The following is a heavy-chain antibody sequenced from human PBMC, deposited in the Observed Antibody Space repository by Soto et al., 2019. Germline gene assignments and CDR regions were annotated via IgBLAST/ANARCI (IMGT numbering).Heavy chain of an antibody. V-gene: IGHV4-39*01. Sequence: PSETLSLTCTVSGVSISSSSYYWGWIRQPPGKGLEWIGSIYYSGSTYYNPSLKSRVTISVDTSKNQFSLKLSSVTAADTAVYYCARLAAAGDFRSYYYYYYGMDVWGQGTTVTVSS. CDR3: ARLAAAGDFRSYYYYYYGMDV. J-gene: IGHJ6*02. CDR2: IYYSGST. CDR1: GVSISSSSYY. D-gene: IGHD6-13*01.